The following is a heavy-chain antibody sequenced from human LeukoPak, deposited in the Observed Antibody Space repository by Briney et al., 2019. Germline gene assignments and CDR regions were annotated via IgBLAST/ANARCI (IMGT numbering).Heavy chain of an antibody. CDR1: GFTVSSNY. D-gene: IGHD2-2*01. V-gene: IGHV3-66*02. CDR2: IYSGGST. J-gene: IGHJ3*02. CDR3: ARDTVPAATDAFDI. Sequence: GGSLRLSCAASGFTVSSNYMSWVRQAPGKGREGVSVIYSGGSTYYADSVKGRFTISRDNSKNTLYLQMNSLRAEDTAVYYCARDTVPAATDAFDIWGQGTMVTVSS.